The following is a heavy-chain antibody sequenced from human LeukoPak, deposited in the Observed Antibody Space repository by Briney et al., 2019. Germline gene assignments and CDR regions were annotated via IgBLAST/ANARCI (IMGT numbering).Heavy chain of an antibody. CDR2: IESDASRT. D-gene: IGHD4-17*01. Sequence: GALRLSCVASGFTLSDHWMYWGRQGPGRGLAHVSRIESDASRTTYADSVKGRFIISRDDATNTMYLQMNSLRGEDTAVYYCVKGGHKLDIQTTHYYYGLDVWGQGTTVAVSS. V-gene: IGHV3-74*03. J-gene: IGHJ6*02. CDR1: GFTLSDHW. CDR3: VKGGHKLDIQTTHYYYGLDV.